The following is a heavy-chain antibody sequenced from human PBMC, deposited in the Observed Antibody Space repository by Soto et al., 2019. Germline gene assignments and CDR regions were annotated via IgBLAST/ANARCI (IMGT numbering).Heavy chain of an antibody. CDR3: ARSRVYCSSTSCSQGGAFDI. CDR2: ISSSGSTI. Sequence: GGSLRLSCAASGFTFSDYYMSWIRQAPGKGLEWVSYISSSGSTIYYADSVKGRFTISRDNAKNSLYLQMNSLRAEDTAGYYCARSRVYCSSTSCSQGGAFDIWGQGTMVTVSS. D-gene: IGHD2-2*01. V-gene: IGHV3-11*01. J-gene: IGHJ3*02. CDR1: GFTFSDYY.